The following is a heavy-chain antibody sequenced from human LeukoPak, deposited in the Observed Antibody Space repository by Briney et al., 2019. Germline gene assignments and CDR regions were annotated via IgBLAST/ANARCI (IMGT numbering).Heavy chain of an antibody. CDR3: ARSDYYGSGSGTFDI. CDR1: GASITSYY. V-gene: IGHV4-59*01. Sequence: PSQTLSLTCTVSGASITSYYSSWVRQPPGKGLEWIGYIFNSVSTIYIPSLKSRVTISVDTSKNQFSLKLTSVTAADTAVYYCARSDYYGSGSGTFDIWGQGTMVTVSS. J-gene: IGHJ3*02. D-gene: IGHD3-10*01. CDR2: IFNSVST.